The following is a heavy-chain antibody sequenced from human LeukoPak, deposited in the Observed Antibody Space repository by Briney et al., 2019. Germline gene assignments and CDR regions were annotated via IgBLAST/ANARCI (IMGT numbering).Heavy chain of an antibody. CDR3: ARDDRTVDTAMSFQR. CDR1: GYSFSNYG. CDR2: ISGYNGDT. V-gene: IGHV1-18*01. J-gene: IGHJ1*01. D-gene: IGHD5-18*01. Sequence: ASVKASCKASGYSFSNYGINWVRQAPGQGLEWMGWISGYNGDTIYAQKLQGRVTLTIDTSTTTVYMELRSLKSDDTAVYYCARDDRTVDTAMSFQRWGQGTLVIVSS.